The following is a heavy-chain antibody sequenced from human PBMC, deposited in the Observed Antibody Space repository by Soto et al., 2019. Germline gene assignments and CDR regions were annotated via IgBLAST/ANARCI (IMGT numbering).Heavy chain of an antibody. CDR3: AKDLETNYDFWSGYHPLFPLADY. J-gene: IGHJ4*02. Sequence: GGSLRLSCAASGFTFSSYGMHWVRQAPGKGLEWVAVISYDGSNKYYADSVKGRFTISRDNSKNTLYLQMNSLRAEDTAVYYCAKDLETNYDFWSGYHPLFPLADYWGQGTLVTVSS. V-gene: IGHV3-30*18. CDR1: GFTFSSYG. D-gene: IGHD3-3*01. CDR2: ISYDGSNK.